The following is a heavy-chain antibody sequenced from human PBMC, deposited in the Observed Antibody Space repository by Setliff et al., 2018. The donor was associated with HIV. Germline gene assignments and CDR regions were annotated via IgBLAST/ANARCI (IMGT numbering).Heavy chain of an antibody. CDR3: ARDRMSSGYTAAFEI. Sequence: SETLSLTCTVSGGSISSSSYYWGWIRQPPGKGLEWIGNIYYSGRTYYNPSLKSRLTISKDTSKNQFSLQLSSVTAADTAIYYCARDRMSSGYTAAFEIWGQGTVVTVSS. J-gene: IGHJ3*02. CDR1: GGSISSSSYY. D-gene: IGHD3-22*01. CDR2: IYYSGRT. V-gene: IGHV4-39*07.